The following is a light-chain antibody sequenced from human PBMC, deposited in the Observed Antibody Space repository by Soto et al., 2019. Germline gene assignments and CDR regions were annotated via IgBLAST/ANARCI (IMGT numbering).Light chain of an antibody. CDR3: QSYDSSLSAYYV. CDR2: CTG. CDR1: GSNIGAGYD. J-gene: IGLJ1*01. Sequence: QSVLTHPPSVSGAPGQRVTISCPESGSNIGAGYDVHWYQQRLGTAPKPLTHCTGNRPSGVPTRFCGSKSGTTPSLSTTGLQAEDEADYYCQSYDSSLSAYYVFGTGTKVNVL. V-gene: IGLV1-40*01.